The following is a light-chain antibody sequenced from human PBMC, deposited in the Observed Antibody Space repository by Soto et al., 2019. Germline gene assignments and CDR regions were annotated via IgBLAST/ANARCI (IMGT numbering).Light chain of an antibody. J-gene: IGLJ3*02. Sequence: QSVLTQPASVSGSPGQSITISCTGSSSDIGAFNYVSWYRNHPGKAPKLMIYEVNKRPSGVSNRFSGSKSDNTASLTISGLQAEDEADYYCCSYAGSYTYVFGGGTKLTVL. V-gene: IGLV2-14*01. CDR3: CSYAGSYTYV. CDR1: SSDIGAFNY. CDR2: EVN.